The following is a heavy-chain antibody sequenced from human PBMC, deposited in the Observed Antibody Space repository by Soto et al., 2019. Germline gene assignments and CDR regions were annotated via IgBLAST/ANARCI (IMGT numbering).Heavy chain of an antibody. Sequence: EVQLLASGGGLVQPGGSLRLSCAASGVTFSSYAMSWVRQAPGKGLEWVSTISGSGAGTYYADSVNGRFTISRDNSKSTRNPQMNSLRVNDTALYYCAKDQRSSGGRWFDPWGQGTLVTVSS. CDR1: GVTFSSYA. CDR2: ISGSGAGT. CDR3: AKDQRSSGGRWFDP. V-gene: IGHV3-23*01. J-gene: IGHJ5*02. D-gene: IGHD6-19*01.